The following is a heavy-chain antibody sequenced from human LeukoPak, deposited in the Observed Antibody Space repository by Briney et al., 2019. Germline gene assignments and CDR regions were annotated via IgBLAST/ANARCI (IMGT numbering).Heavy chain of an antibody. J-gene: IGHJ4*02. CDR3: ARTRPSYCGGDCYTFDY. V-gene: IGHV3-48*04. CDR2: ISSSGSTI. D-gene: IGHD2-21*02. Sequence: PGGSLRLSCAASGFTFSSYAMSWVRQAPGKGLEWVSYISSSGSTIYYADSVKGRFTISRDNAKNSLYLQMNSLRAEDTAVYYCARTRPSYCGGDCYTFDYWGQGTLVTVSS. CDR1: GFTFSSYA.